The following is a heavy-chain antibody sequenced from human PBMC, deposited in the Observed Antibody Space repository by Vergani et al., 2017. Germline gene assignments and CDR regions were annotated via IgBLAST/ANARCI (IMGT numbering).Heavy chain of an antibody. J-gene: IGHJ4*02. D-gene: IGHD1-14*01. CDR1: GYTFSSSV. CDR3: ARGSFRKWTSYFDY. V-gene: IGHV7-4-1*02. CDR2: ITTNTGNP. Sequence: QVQLVQSESELKKPGASVKVSCRASGYTFSSSVINWVRQAPGQGLEWVGWITTNTGNPVYARDFTGRFVFSLDTSVTTTYLQINSLKAEDTAVYFCARGSFRKWTSYFDYWCQGTLVTVSS.